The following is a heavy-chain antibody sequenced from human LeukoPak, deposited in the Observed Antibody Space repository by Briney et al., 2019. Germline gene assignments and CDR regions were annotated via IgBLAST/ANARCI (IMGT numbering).Heavy chain of an antibody. J-gene: IGHJ5*02. CDR1: GGSISSGGYY. CDR2: IYYSGST. V-gene: IGHV4-31*03. D-gene: IGHD3-10*01. CDR3: ARDTYGSGSYYSQNNWFDP. Sequence: SETLSLTCTVSGGSISSGGYYWSWIRQHPGKGLEWIGYIYYSGSTYYNPSLKSRVTISVDTSKNQFSLKLSSVTAADTAVYYCARDTYGSGSYYSQNNWFDPWGQGTLVTVSS.